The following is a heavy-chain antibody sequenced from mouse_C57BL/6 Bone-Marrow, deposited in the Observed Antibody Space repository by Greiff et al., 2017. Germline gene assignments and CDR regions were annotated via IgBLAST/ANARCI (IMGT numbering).Heavy chain of an antibody. V-gene: IGHV5-6*01. D-gene: IGHD1-1*01. CDR2: ISSGGSYT. J-gene: IGHJ2*01. Sequence: VQLVESGGDLVKPGGSLKLSCAASGFTFSSYGMSWVRQTPDKRLEWVATISSGGSYTYYPDSVKGRFTISRDNAKNTLYLQMSSLKSEDTAMYYCARPNYYGSLYYFDYWGQGTTLTVSS. CDR3: ARPNYYGSLYYFDY. CDR1: GFTFSSYG.